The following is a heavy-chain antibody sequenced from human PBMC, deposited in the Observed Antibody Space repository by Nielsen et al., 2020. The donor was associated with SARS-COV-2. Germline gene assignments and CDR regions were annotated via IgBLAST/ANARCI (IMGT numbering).Heavy chain of an antibody. D-gene: IGHD6-19*01. CDR2: INWNGGST. CDR3: AKGGSSGWYYFDY. CDR1: GFTFDDYG. J-gene: IGHJ4*02. V-gene: IGHV3-20*04. Sequence: GESLKISCAASGFTFDDYGMSWVRQAPGKGLEWVSGINWNGGSTGYADSVKGRFTISRDNSKNTLYLQMNSLRAEDTAVYYCAKGGSSGWYYFDYWGQGTLVTVSS.